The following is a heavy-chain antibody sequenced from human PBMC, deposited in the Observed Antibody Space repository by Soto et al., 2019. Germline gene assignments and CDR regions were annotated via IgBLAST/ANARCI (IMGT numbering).Heavy chain of an antibody. V-gene: IGHV3-33*01. D-gene: IGHD3-3*01. CDR3: ARDASYYSLWSGYYPSRNGMDV. CDR1: GFTFSSFG. J-gene: IGHJ6*02. Sequence: QVQVVESGGGVVQPGRSLRLSCAASGFTFSSFGMHWVRQAPGKGLEWVSLIWYDGSKKSYGDSVKGRFTISRDNSRKTVYLQMNSRRADDTAVYYCARDASYYSLWSGYYPSRNGMDVWGQGTTVTVSS. CDR2: IWYDGSKK.